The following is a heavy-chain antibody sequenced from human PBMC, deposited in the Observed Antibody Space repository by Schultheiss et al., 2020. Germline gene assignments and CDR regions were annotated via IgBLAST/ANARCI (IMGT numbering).Heavy chain of an antibody. CDR1: GFTFSSYA. CDR3: ARDFWGYCSSTSCSNTFGDY. D-gene: IGHD2-2*01. CDR2: ISYDGRNK. V-gene: IGHV3-30*01. J-gene: IGHJ4*02. Sequence: GGSLRLSCAASGFTFSSYAMHWVRQAPGKGLEWVAVISYDGRNKYYADSVKGRFTISRDNSKNTLYLQMNSLRAEDTAVYYCARDFWGYCSSTSCSNTFGDYWGQGTLVT.